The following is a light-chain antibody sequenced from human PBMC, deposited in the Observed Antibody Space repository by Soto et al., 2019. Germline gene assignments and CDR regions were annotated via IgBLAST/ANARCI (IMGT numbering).Light chain of an antibody. CDR2: GAS. V-gene: IGKV3-15*01. J-gene: IGKJ5*01. CDR1: QSVSNK. Sequence: EIVLTQSPATLSLSPGERATLSCRASQSVSNKLAWYQQKPGQAPRLLIYGASTRATGVPARFSGSGSGTEFTLTISSLQSEDFEVYYCQQYNNWPITFGQGTRLEIK. CDR3: QQYNNWPIT.